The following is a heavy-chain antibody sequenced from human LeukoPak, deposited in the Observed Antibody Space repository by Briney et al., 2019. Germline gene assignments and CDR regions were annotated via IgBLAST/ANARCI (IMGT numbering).Heavy chain of an antibody. J-gene: IGHJ4*02. CDR1: GFTFDDYA. CDR2: ISGSGGST. CDR3: AKDYYSSSWLRYFDY. D-gene: IGHD6-13*01. V-gene: IGHV3-23*01. Sequence: GRSLRLSCAASGFTFDDYAMHWVRQAPGKGLEWVSAISGSGGSTYYADSVKGRFTISRDNSKNTLYLQMNSLRAEDTAVYYCAKDYYSSSWLRYFDYWGQGTLVTVSS.